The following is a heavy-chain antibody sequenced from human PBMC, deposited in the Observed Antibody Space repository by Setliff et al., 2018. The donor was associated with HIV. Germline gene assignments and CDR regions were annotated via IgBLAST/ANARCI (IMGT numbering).Heavy chain of an antibody. CDR2: INVNSGGT. CDR3: ARDIPHDYTFWSGSTRFDP. CDR1: GYLFTCYY. D-gene: IGHD3-3*01. V-gene: IGHV1-2*02. Sequence: ASVKVSCKASGYLFTCYYMHWVRQAPGQGLEWMGWINVNSGGTKDEQKFQGRVTMTRDTSISTAYMEVSSLRSDDTAVYSGARDIPHDYTFWSGSTRFDPWGQGTLVTVSS. J-gene: IGHJ5*02.